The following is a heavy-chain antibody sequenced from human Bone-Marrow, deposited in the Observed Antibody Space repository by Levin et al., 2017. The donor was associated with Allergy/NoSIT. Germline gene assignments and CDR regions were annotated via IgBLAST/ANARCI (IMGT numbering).Heavy chain of an antibody. Sequence: PSETLSLTCAVYGGSFSGYYWSWIRQPPGKGLEWIGEINHSGSTNYNPSLKSRVTISVDTSKNQFSLKLSSVTAADTAVYYCAIRLFSRVYDFWSGYSHGRYYWGQGTLVTVSS. CDR2: INHSGST. CDR3: AIRLFSRVYDFWSGYSHGRYY. CDR1: GGSFSGYY. J-gene: IGHJ4*02. V-gene: IGHV4-34*01. D-gene: IGHD3-3*01.